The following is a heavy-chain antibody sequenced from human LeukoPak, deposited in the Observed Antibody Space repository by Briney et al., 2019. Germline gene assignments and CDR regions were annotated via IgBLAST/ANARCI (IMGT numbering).Heavy chain of an antibody. CDR1: GYTFTSYG. D-gene: IGHD3-22*01. V-gene: IGHV1-46*01. J-gene: IGHJ5*02. CDR2: INPSGGST. Sequence: GASVKVSCKASGYTFTSYGISWVRQAPGQGLEWMGIINPSGGSTSYAQKFQGRVTMTRDMSTSTVYMELSSLRSEDTAVYYCAAYYYDSSGYPGPWGQGTLVTVSS. CDR3: AAYYYDSSGYPGP.